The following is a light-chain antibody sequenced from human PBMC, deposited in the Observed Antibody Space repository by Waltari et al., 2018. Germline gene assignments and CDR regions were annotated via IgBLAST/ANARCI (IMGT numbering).Light chain of an antibody. CDR2: GAS. CDR3: QQYNNWPIT. J-gene: IGKJ5*01. CDR1: QSVSTN. V-gene: IGKV3-15*01. Sequence: EIVMTQSTATLSVSPGERATLSCRASQSVSTNLAWYQQKPGQAPRLLIYGASTRATGIPARFSGSGSGTEFTLTVSSLQSEDFGVYYCQQYNNWPITFGQGTRLEIK.